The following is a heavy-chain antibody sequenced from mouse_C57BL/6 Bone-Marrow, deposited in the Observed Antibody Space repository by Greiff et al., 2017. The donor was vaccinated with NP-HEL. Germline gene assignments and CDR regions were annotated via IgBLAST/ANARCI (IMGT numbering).Heavy chain of an antibody. CDR2: IRLKSDNYAT. CDR3: TGDYSLPFAY. J-gene: IGHJ3*01. Sequence: EVKLVESGGGLVQPGGSMKLSCVASGFTFSNYWMNWVRQSPEKGLEWVAQIRLKSDNYATLYAVSVKGRFTISRDDSKSSVYLRMKNVRAEVTGSYYCTGDYSLPFAYWGQGTLVTVSA. D-gene: IGHD2-12*01. CDR1: GFTFSNYW. V-gene: IGHV6-3*01.